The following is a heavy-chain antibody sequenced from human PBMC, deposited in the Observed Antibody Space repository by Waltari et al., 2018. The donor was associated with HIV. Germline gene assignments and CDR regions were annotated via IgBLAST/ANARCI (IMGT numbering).Heavy chain of an antibody. CDR2: FHYSGST. CDR3: AATSWGGAVVFEN. J-gene: IGHJ4*01. V-gene: IGHV4-59*03. D-gene: IGHD2-2*01. Sequence: QVHLQGSGPGLVKPSETLSLTCTVSGGFLSDWHWKWIRQSPGGGLEFIGYFHYSGSTNYHRSLKSRVAISADTSKKQFSLKVNSVTAADTAIYYGAATSWGGAVVFENWGQGIPVSVSS. CDR1: GGFLSDWH.